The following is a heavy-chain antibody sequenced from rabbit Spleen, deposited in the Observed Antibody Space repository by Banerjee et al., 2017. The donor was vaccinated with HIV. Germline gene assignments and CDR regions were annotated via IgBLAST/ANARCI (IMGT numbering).Heavy chain of an antibody. D-gene: IGHD2-1*01. V-gene: IGHV1S40*01. Sequence: QSLEESGGDLVKPGASLTLTCTASGVSFSISSYMCWVRQAPGKGLEWIACIDAGASGFTYFATWAKGRFTISKTSSTTVTLQMTRLTAADTATYFCARRDEDDYYKLWGQGTLVTVS. CDR1: GVSFSISSY. J-gene: IGHJ4*01. CDR3: ARRDEDDYYKL. CDR2: IDAGASGFT.